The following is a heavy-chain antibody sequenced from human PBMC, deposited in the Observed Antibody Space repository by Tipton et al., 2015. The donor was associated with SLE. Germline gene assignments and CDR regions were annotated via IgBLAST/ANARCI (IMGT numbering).Heavy chain of an antibody. CDR3: ARDLTKFGVGLPMDALDI. D-gene: IGHD3-3*01. CDR1: GFTFNSYA. CDR2: IYSAGNT. J-gene: IGHJ3*02. Sequence: SLRLSCAATGFTFNSYAMNWVRQAPGKGLEWVSVIYSAGNTYYADSVKGRFTISRDNSKNTLYLQINSLRAEDTAVYYCARDLTKFGVGLPMDALDIWGQGTMVTVS. V-gene: IGHV3-23*03.